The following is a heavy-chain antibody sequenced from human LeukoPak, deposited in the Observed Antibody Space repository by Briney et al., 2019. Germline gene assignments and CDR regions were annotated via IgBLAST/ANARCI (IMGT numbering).Heavy chain of an antibody. CDR3: ARGPVEAVFGVSTED. CDR1: GYTFTTYN. CDR2: MNPNSGDT. D-gene: IGHD3-10*02. J-gene: IGHJ6*02. Sequence: ASVKVSCTASGYTFTTYNINWVRQPTGQGLEWMGWMNPNSGDTGYAQKFQGRVSMTRDTSISTAYMELSSLRSEDTAVYYCARGPVEAVFGVSTEDWGQGTTVTVSS. V-gene: IGHV1-8*01.